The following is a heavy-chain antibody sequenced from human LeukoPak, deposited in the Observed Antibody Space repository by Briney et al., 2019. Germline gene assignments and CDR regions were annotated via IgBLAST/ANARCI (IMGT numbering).Heavy chain of an antibody. D-gene: IGHD6-19*01. V-gene: IGHV3-7*01. CDR3: ARAAVAGLNWFDP. CDR2: IKQDGSEK. Sequence: PGGSLRLSCAASGFTFSSYWMSWVRQAPGKGLEWVANIKQDGSEKYYVDSAKGRFTISRDNAKNSLCLQMNSLRAEDTAVYYCARAAVAGLNWFDPWGQGTLVTVSS. J-gene: IGHJ5*02. CDR1: GFTFSSYW.